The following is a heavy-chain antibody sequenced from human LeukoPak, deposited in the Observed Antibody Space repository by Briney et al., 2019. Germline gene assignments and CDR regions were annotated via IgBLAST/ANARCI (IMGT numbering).Heavy chain of an antibody. V-gene: IGHV1-2*06. D-gene: IGHD3-22*01. CDR2: INPNRWGT. Sequence: ASVKVSCKASGYTLTAYYLHWVRQAPGQGLEWMGRINPNRWGTTYAQKVQVRVTMTRDTSIGTAYMELSSLRSDDTALYYCARPYYESSGLYVDAFDIWRQGTIPTVSS. CDR3: ARPYYESSGLYVDAFDI. CDR1: GYTLTAYY. J-gene: IGHJ3*02.